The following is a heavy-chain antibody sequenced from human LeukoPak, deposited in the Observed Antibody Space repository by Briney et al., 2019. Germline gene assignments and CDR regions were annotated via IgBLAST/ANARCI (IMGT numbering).Heavy chain of an antibody. CDR2: ISWKSGMI. V-gene: IGHV3-9*01. Sequence: GGSLRLSCAASVFTFDDYGMHWVRQAPGKGLEWGSGISWKSGMIGYADSVKGRFTISRDNANNSLYLQMNSLRAEDTAVFYCAKPNGDYVGQLDAFDIWGQGTMVTVSS. CDR3: AKPNGDYVGQLDAFDI. CDR1: VFTFDDYG. D-gene: IGHD4-17*01. J-gene: IGHJ3*02.